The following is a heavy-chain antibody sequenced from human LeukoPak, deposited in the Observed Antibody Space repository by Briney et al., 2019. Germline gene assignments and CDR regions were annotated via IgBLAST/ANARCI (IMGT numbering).Heavy chain of an antibody. D-gene: IGHD3-10*01. Sequence: GGSLRLSCAASGFTFSSYSMNWVRQAPGKGLEWVSSISSSSSYIYYADSVKGRFTISRDNAKNSLYLQMNSLRAEDTAVYYCARKDHYYGSGSYYLSFDYWGQGTLVTVSS. CDR1: GFTFSSYS. CDR2: ISSSSSYI. CDR3: ARKDHYYGSGSYYLSFDY. J-gene: IGHJ4*02. V-gene: IGHV3-21*01.